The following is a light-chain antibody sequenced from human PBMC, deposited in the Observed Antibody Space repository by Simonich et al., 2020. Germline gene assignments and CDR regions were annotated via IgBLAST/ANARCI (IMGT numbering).Light chain of an antibody. CDR3: QQYKNWPPVT. CDR1: QSVSRY. Sequence: EIVLSQSPATLSVSPGERATLSCLASQSVSRYLAWYQQKPGQAPRLLIYGASTRATGIPARFSGSRSGTEFTLTISSLKSEDFAVYDCQQYKNWPPVTGGGGTKVEIK. V-gene: IGKV3D-15*01. J-gene: IGKJ4*01. CDR2: GAS.